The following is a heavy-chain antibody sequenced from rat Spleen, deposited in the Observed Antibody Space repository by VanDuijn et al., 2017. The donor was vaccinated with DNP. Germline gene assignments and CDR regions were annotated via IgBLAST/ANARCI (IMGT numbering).Heavy chain of an antibody. V-gene: IGHV2S12*01. CDR3: TREREPNNNPYYFDC. CDR2: ISSGGNT. Sequence: QVQLKESGPVLVQASETLSLTCTVSGFSLTNYGVIWVRQPPGKGLEWIAAISSGGNTYYNSALKSRLSISRDTSKSQVFLRMNSLQTEDTAIYFCTREREPNNNPYYFDCWGQGVMVTVSS. D-gene: IGHD1-10*01. J-gene: IGHJ2*01. CDR1: GFSLTNYG.